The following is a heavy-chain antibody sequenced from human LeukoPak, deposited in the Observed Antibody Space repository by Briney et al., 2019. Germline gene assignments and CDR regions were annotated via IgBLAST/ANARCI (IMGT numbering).Heavy chain of an antibody. CDR3: ARDRGDSSGYYYDAFDI. J-gene: IGHJ3*02. CDR2: IIPTFGTA. CDR1: GGTFSSYA. D-gene: IGHD3-22*01. V-gene: IGHV1-69*01. Sequence: SVTVSFTASGGTFSSYAISWVRPAPGQGLEWMGGIIPTFGTANNAQKFQGRVTITADESTSTAYMELSSLRSEDTAVYYCARDRGDSSGYYYDAFDIWGQGTMVTVSS.